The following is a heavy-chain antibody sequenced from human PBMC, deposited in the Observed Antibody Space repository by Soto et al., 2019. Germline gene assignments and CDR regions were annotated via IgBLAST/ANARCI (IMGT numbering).Heavy chain of an antibody. J-gene: IGHJ5*02. V-gene: IGHV4-34*01. CDR3: ATRITVFGLLIPPFDP. CDR1: GGSVNGYY. CDR2: INHTGGT. Sequence: SETLSLTCAVYGGSVNGYYWNWIRQPPGKGLEWVGEINHTGGTHYYPSFKSRVTMSVDTSKNQFSLRLSSVTAADTAIYYCATRITVFGLLIPPFDPWGQGTQVTVSS. D-gene: IGHD3-3*01.